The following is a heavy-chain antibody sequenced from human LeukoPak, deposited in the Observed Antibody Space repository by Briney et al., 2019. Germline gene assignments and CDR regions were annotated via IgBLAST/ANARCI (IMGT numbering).Heavy chain of an antibody. J-gene: IGHJ4*02. Sequence: GASVKVSCKASGYTFTGYYMHWVRQAPGQGLEWVGWINPDNGGTNYAQKFQGRVTMTRDTSISTAYMELSRLRSDDTAVYYCARDTSVTADFDYWGQGTLVTVSS. D-gene: IGHD4-17*01. CDR3: ARDTSVTADFDY. CDR2: INPDNGGT. V-gene: IGHV1-2*02. CDR1: GYTFTGYY.